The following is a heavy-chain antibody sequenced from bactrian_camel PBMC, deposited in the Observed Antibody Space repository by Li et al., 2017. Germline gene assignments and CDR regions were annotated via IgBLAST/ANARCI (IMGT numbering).Heavy chain of an antibody. D-gene: IGHD1*01. CDR3: AVGSWRGCSAGLRTPNLQAVFRY. CDR1: GASISTTC. V-gene: IGHV3S53*01. Sequence: HVQLVESGGDSVQTGESLRLSCVLSGASISTTCMAWFRQSPEKEREGVAACVWGTCPYSDSVKGRFTISGASARNTVSLQMNSLRPEDTGMYYCAVGSWRGCSAGLRTPNLQAVFRYWGQGTQVTVS. J-gene: IGHJ6*01. CDR2: CVWGTCP.